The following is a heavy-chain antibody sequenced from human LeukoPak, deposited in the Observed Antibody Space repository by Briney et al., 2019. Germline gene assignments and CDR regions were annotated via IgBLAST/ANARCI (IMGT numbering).Heavy chain of an antibody. D-gene: IGHD2-21*02. CDR2: IGTAGDT. Sequence: GGSLRLSCAASGFTFSSYDMHWVRQATGKGLEWVSAIGTAGDTYYPGSVKGRFTISRENAKNSLYLQMNSLRAGDTAVYYCAKDWGTYCGGDCYSSFIDYWGQGTLVTISS. CDR1: GFTFSSYD. V-gene: IGHV3-13*01. J-gene: IGHJ4*02. CDR3: AKDWGTYCGGDCYSSFIDY.